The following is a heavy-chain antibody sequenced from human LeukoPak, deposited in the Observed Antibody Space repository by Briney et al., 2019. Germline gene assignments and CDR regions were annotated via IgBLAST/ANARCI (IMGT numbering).Heavy chain of an antibody. Sequence: GASLRLSCAASGFTFSSYAMSWVRQAPGKGLEWVSAISGSGGSTYYADSVKGRFTISRDNSKNTLYLQMNSLRAEDTAVYCCAKDPGGSGWYFDYWGQGTLVTVSS. J-gene: IGHJ4*02. CDR2: ISGSGGST. V-gene: IGHV3-23*01. CDR3: AKDPGGSGWYFDY. D-gene: IGHD6-19*01. CDR1: GFTFSSYA.